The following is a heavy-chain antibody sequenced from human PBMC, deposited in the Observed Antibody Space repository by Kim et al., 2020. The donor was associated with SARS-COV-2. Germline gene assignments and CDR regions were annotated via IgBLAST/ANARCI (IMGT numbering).Heavy chain of an antibody. CDR3: AKDTSALLYSSGYFDY. CDR1: GFTFDDYA. CDR2: ISWNSGSI. J-gene: IGHJ4*02. D-gene: IGHD6-19*01. V-gene: IGHV3-9*01. Sequence: GGSLRLSCAASGFTFDDYAMHWVRQAPGKGLEWVSGISWNSGSIGYADSVKGRFTISRDNAKNSLYLQMNSLRAEDTALYYCAKDTSALLYSSGYFDYWGQGTLVTVSS.